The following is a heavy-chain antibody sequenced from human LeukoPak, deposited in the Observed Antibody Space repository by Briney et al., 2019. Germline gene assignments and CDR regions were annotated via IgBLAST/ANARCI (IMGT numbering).Heavy chain of an antibody. V-gene: IGHV4-39*01. CDR1: GGSISSSSYY. Sequence: PSETLSLTCTVSGGSISSSSYYWGWIRQPPGKGLEWIGSIYYSGSTYYNPSLKSRVTISVDTSKNQFSLKLSSVTAADTAVYYCARLSVTGLDDYCGHGTLVTVSS. CDR2: IYYSGST. D-gene: IGHD1-14*01. J-gene: IGHJ4*01. CDR3: ARLSVTGLDDY.